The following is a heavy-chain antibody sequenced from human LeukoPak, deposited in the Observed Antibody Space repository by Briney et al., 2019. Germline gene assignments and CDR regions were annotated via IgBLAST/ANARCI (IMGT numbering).Heavy chain of an antibody. J-gene: IGHJ4*02. Sequence: XAAXXFTFSSYSMXWVRQATGKGLEWVSSISSSSSYIYYSDSVKGRFTISRDNAKNSLYLQMNSLRAEDTAVYYCARDAERQWLVQEDYWGQGTLVTVSS. CDR1: XFTFSSYS. CDR3: ARDAERQWLVQEDY. CDR2: ISSSSSYI. V-gene: IGHV3-21*01. D-gene: IGHD6-19*01.